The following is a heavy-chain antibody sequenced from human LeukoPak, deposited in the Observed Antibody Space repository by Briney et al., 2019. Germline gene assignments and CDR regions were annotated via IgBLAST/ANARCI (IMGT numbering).Heavy chain of an antibody. CDR1: GGSISSRTYY. D-gene: IGHD6-6*01. V-gene: IGHV4-39*01. CDR2: IYYSGST. Sequence: PSETLSLTCTVSGGSISSRTYYWGWIRQPPGKGLEWIGTIYYSGSTYYNPSLESRLTISVDTSKNQFSLKLSSVTAADTAVYYCARLQEYSSSSFDSWGQGTLVTVSS. J-gene: IGHJ4*02. CDR3: ARLQEYSSSSFDS.